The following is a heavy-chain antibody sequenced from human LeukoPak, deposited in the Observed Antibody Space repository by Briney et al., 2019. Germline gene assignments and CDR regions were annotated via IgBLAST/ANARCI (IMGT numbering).Heavy chain of an antibody. D-gene: IGHD3-22*01. Sequence: GGSLRLSCITSGFTFGRHSMNWVRQAPGKGLEWVGFIRSKAYGGTTEYAASVKGRFTISRDDSKSIAYLQMNSLKTEDTAVYYCTRESPYDSSGSFDYWGQGTLVTVSS. J-gene: IGHJ4*02. CDR2: IRSKAYGGTT. CDR1: GFTFGRHS. CDR3: TRESPYDSSGSFDY. V-gene: IGHV3-49*04.